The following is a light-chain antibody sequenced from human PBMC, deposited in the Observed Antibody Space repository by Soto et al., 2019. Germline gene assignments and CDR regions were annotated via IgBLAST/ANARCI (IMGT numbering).Light chain of an antibody. CDR1: QTISSW. Sequence: DIQMTQSASTLSGSVGERVTITCRASQTISSWLAWYQQKPGKAPKLLIYKASTLKSGVPSRFSGSGAGREFTLTIICLQPDDFATDYCQHYNSFWTFGQGTKVDIK. V-gene: IGKV1-5*03. CDR2: KAS. CDR3: QHYNSFWT. J-gene: IGKJ1*01.